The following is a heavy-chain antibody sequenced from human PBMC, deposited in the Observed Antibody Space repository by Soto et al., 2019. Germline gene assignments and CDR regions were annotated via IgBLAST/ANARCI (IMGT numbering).Heavy chain of an antibody. D-gene: IGHD2-2*01. J-gene: IGHJ4*02. CDR1: GFTFTSSA. Sequence: QMPLVQSGPEVKKPGTSVKVSCKASGFTFTSSAMQWVRQARGQRLEWIGWIVVGSGNTNYAQKFQERVTITRDMSTSTAYMELSSLRSEDTAVYYCAAFRYCSSTSCQPFDYWGQGTLVTVSS. V-gene: IGHV1-58*02. CDR3: AAFRYCSSTSCQPFDY. CDR2: IVVGSGNT.